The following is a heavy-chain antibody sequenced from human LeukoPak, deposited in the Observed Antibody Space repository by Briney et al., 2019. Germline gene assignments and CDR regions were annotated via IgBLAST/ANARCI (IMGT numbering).Heavy chain of an antibody. D-gene: IGHD5-12*01. V-gene: IGHV4-4*07. Sequence: SETLSLTCTVPGGSINSYYWSWIRQPAGNGLEWIGRIYSSGSTGYNPSLKSRVTMSLDTSKNQFSLNLSSVTAADTAVYYCARVDIRTAFFDYWGQGTLVTVSS. CDR1: GGSINSYY. J-gene: IGHJ4*02. CDR2: IYSSGST. CDR3: ARVDIRTAFFDY.